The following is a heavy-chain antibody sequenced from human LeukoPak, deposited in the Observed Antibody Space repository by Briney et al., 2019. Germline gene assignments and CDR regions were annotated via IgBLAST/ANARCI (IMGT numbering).Heavy chain of an antibody. CDR3: AREGRRYNWFDP. Sequence: ASVKVSCKASGYTFTSYDINWVRQATGQGLEWMGWMNPNSGNTGYAQKFQGRVTITRNTSISTAYMELSGLRSEDTAVYYCAREGRRYNWFDPWGQGTLVTVSS. CDR1: GYTFTSYD. V-gene: IGHV1-8*03. J-gene: IGHJ5*02. D-gene: IGHD6-25*01. CDR2: MNPNSGNT.